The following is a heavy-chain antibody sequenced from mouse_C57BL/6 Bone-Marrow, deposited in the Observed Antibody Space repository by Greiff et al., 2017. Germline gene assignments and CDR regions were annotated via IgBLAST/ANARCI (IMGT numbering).Heavy chain of an antibody. V-gene: IGHV1-55*01. Sequence: QVQLQQPGAELVKPGASVKMSCKASGYTFTSYWITWVKQRPGQGLEWIGDIYPGSGSTNYNEKFKSKATLTVDPSSRTAYMQLSSLTSEDSAVYYCARRYYGSSYGYWYFDVWGTGTTVTVSS. CDR3: ARRYYGSSYGYWYFDV. CDR2: IYPGSGST. J-gene: IGHJ1*03. D-gene: IGHD1-1*01. CDR1: GYTFTSYW.